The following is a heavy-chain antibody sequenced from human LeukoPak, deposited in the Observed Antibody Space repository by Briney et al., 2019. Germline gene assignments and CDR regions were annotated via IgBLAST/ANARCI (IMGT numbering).Heavy chain of an antibody. V-gene: IGHV1-2*02. CDR3: ARDHYGDYWVERNYYYMDV. CDR2: INPNSGGT. Sequence: ASVKVSCKASGYTFTYRYLHWVRQAPGQALEWMGWINPNSGGTNFAQKFQGRVTMTRDTSISTAYMELSRLRSDDTAVYYCARDHYGDYWVERNYYYMDVWGKGTTVTVSS. D-gene: IGHD4-17*01. J-gene: IGHJ6*03. CDR1: GYTFTYRY.